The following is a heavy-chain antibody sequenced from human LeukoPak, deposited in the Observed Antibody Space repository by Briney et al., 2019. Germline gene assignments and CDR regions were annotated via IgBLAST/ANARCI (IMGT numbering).Heavy chain of an antibody. D-gene: IGHD4-11*01. J-gene: IGHJ4*02. CDR2: LSGSGSNT. Sequence: PGGSLRLSCAASGFTFSSYAMSWVRQAPGKGLEWVSALSGSGSNTYYADSVKGRFTISRDNSKNTLYLKMNRLRAEDTAVYYCAKDRRPTTVVTYPSDWGQGTLVTVSS. CDR3: AKDRRPTTVVTYPSD. CDR1: GFTFSSYA. V-gene: IGHV3-23*01.